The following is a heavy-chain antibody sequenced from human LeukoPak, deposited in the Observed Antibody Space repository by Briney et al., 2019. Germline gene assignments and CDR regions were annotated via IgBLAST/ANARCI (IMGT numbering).Heavy chain of an antibody. J-gene: IGHJ5*02. Sequence: SETLSLTCTVSGGSISSYFWSWIRQPPGKGLEWIGYIYYSGSTNYNPSLKSRLTISVDTSKSQFSLKLRSVTAADTAVYYRARDLGLGSGWFDPWGQGTLVTVSS. D-gene: IGHD6-19*01. CDR1: GGSISSYF. V-gene: IGHV4-59*01. CDR3: ARDLGLGSGWFDP. CDR2: IYYSGST.